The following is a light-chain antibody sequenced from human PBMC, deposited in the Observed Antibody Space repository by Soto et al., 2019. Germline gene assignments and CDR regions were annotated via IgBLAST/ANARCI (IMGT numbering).Light chain of an antibody. Sequence: QSALAQPASVSGSPGQSITISCTGTSSDVGGYNYVSWYQQHPGNAPRLMIYEVNNRPSGVSNRFSGSKSGNTASLTISGLQAEDEADYYCSSYTSSSTPYVFGTGTKVTVL. CDR1: SSDVGGYNY. V-gene: IGLV2-14*01. J-gene: IGLJ1*01. CDR3: SSYTSSSTPYV. CDR2: EVN.